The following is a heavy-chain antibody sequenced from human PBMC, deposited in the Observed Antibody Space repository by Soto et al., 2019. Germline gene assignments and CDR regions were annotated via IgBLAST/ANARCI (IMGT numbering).Heavy chain of an antibody. CDR2: ISYDGSNK. J-gene: IGHJ5*02. CDR3: ARRYYDFWSGYYVPPGRHNWFDP. CDR1: GFTFSSYA. D-gene: IGHD3-3*01. Sequence: QVQLVESGGGVVQPGRSLRLSCAASGFTFSSYAMHWVRQAPGKGLEWVAVISYDGSNKYYADSVKGRFTISRDNSKNTLYLQMNSLRAEDTAVYYCARRYYDFWSGYYVPPGRHNWFDPWGQGTLVTVSS. V-gene: IGHV3-30-3*01.